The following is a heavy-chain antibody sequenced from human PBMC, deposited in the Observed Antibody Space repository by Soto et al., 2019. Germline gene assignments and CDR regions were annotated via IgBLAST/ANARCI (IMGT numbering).Heavy chain of an antibody. CDR3: ARRYDSSGYYYVFFKENDAFDI. J-gene: IGHJ3*02. V-gene: IGHV3-7*05. CDR1: GFTFSSYW. D-gene: IGHD3-22*01. Sequence: GESLKISCAVSGFTFSSYWMSWVRQAPGKGLEWVANIKQDGSEKYYVDSVKGRFTISRDNAKNSLYLQMNSLRAEDTAVYYCARRYDSSGYYYVFFKENDAFDIWGQGTMVTVSS. CDR2: IKQDGSEK.